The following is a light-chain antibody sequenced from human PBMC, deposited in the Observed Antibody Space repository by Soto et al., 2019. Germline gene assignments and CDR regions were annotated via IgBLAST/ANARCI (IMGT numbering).Light chain of an antibody. CDR1: YSNIGSNF. Sequence: QSVLTQSSSVSAAAGQKVTISCSGSYSNIGSNFVSWYQHFPESAPKLVIYDNTQRPSGIPDRFSGSKSGSSATLGITGLQTGDEADYYCGTWDSSLNVVVFGGGTKVTVL. CDR3: GTWDSSLNVVV. V-gene: IGLV1-51*01. J-gene: IGLJ2*01. CDR2: DNT.